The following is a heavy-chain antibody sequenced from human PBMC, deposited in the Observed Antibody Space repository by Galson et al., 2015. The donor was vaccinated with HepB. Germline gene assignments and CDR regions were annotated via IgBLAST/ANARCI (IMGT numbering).Heavy chain of an antibody. Sequence: SLRLSCAASGFTFSSYWMSWVRQAPGKGLEWVANIKQDGSEKYYVDSVKGRFTISRDNAKNSLYLQMNSQRAEDTAVYYCARGGATPDNWFDPWGQGTLVTVSS. J-gene: IGHJ5*02. CDR2: IKQDGSEK. CDR3: ARGGATPDNWFDP. V-gene: IGHV3-7*03. D-gene: IGHD5-12*01. CDR1: GFTFSSYW.